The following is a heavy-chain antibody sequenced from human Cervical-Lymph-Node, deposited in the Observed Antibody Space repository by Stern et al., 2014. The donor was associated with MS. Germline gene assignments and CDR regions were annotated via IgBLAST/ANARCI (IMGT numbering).Heavy chain of an antibody. J-gene: IGHJ4*02. Sequence: VQLVQSGGGVVQPGRSLRLSCAASGFTFSSYAMHWVRQAPGKGLEWVAVISEDGGNKYYAESVQGRFTISRDNSKKTLYLQMNSLRAEDTAVYYCAYDSGSCFFDYWGQGTLVTVSS. CDR1: GFTFSSYA. CDR3: AYDSGSCFFDY. V-gene: IGHV3-30*01. D-gene: IGHD1-26*01. CDR2: ISEDGGNK.